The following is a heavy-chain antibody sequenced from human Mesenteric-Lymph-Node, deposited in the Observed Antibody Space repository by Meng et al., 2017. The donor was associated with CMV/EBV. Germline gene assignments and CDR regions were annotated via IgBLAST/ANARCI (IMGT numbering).Heavy chain of an antibody. CDR3: ARDFDSPEAFDI. Sequence: ASVKVSCKASGYTFTGYYMHWVRQAPGQGLEWMGWINPNSGGTNYAQKFQGRVTMTRDTSISTAYMELSSLRSEDTAVYYCARDFDSPEAFDIWGQGTMVTVSS. D-gene: IGHD5-18*01. J-gene: IGHJ3*02. V-gene: IGHV1-2*02. CDR1: GYTFTGYY. CDR2: INPNSGGT.